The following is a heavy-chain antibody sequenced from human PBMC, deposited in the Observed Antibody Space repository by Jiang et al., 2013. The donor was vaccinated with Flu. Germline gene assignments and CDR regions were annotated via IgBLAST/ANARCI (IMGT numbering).Heavy chain of an antibody. D-gene: IGHD3-10*01. CDR2: INAGNGNT. J-gene: IGHJ5*02. CDR3: ARGPSPVRGVINRGINLNWFDP. V-gene: IGHV1-3*01. Sequence: SGAEVKKPGASVKVSCKASGYTFASYAMHWVRQAPGQRLEWMGWINAGNGNTKYSQKFQGRVTITRDTSASTAYMELSSLRSEDTAVYYCARGPSPVRGVINRGINLNWFDPWGQGTLVTVSS. CDR1: GYTFASYA.